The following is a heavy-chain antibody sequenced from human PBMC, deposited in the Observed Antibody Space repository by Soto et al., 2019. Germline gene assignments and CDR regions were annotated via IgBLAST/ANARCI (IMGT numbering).Heavy chain of an antibody. Sequence: QVRLQESGPGLVKPSETLSLSCLVSGDSVGNGPYYWSWIRQSPGEGLEWIAYIYYSGSTNVNPSLESRVNISIDMSKNQFFLELRSVTAADAAVYFCARVGSSCHSGGCYYYYGLGVWSQGTTVAISS. J-gene: IGHJ6*02. CDR2: IYYSGST. CDR1: GDSVGNGPYY. D-gene: IGHD1-26*01. V-gene: IGHV4-61*01. CDR3: ARVGSSCHSGGCYYYYGLGV.